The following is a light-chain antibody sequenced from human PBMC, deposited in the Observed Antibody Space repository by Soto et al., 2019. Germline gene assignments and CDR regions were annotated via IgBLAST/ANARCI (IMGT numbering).Light chain of an antibody. J-gene: IGKJ2*01. CDR3: QQYNNWPPYT. CDR2: GAS. Sequence: EIVMTQSPATLSVSPGERATPSCRASQSVSSNLAWYQQKPGQAPRLLIYGASTRATGIPARFSGSGSGTEFTLTISSLQSEDFAVYYCQQYNNWPPYTFGQGTQLEIK. V-gene: IGKV3-15*01. CDR1: QSVSSN.